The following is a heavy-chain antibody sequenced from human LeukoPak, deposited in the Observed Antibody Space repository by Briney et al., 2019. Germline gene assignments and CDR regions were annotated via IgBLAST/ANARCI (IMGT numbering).Heavy chain of an antibody. CDR2: IYTSGST. CDR1: GDSISSGNYY. V-gene: IGHV4-61*02. J-gene: IGHJ6*03. D-gene: IGHD3-10*01. CDR3: ARQTTGLLWFGGANLDYYYYYMDV. Sequence: PSETLSLTCTVSGDSISSGNYYWTWIRQPAGKGLEWIGRIYTSGSTNYNPSLKSRVTITVDTSKNQFSLKLSSVTAPDTAVYYCARQTTGLLWFGGANLDYYYYYMDVWGKGTTVTISS.